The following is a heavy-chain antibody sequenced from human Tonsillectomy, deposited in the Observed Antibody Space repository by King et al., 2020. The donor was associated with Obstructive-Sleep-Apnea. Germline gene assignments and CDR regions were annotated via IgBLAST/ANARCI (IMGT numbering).Heavy chain of an antibody. V-gene: IGHV1-2*02. Sequence: QVQLVQSGAEVKKPGASVKGSCKASGYTFTSYYMHWVRQAPGQGLEWRGWINPDPGDTNFAQNFQGRVTRTRDTSFRTAYMELSRLRSDDTAVYYCARNSGYDYYFDYWGQGTLATVSS. J-gene: IGHJ4*02. D-gene: IGHD5-12*01. CDR1: GYTFTSYY. CDR3: ARNSGYDYYFDY. CDR2: INPDPGDT.